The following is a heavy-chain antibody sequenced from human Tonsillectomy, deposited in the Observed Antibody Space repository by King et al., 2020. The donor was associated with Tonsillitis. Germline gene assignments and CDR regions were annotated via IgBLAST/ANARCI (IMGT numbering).Heavy chain of an antibody. V-gene: IGHV4-59*08. J-gene: IGHJ6*02. D-gene: IGHD4-17*01. Sequence: VQLQESGPGLVKPSETLSLTCTVSGGSISTYYWSWIRQPPGKGLEWIGYIYYSGSTNHNPSLKSRVNISVDTSKNQFSLKLNSMNVADTAVYYCARHGGRKDYGKAYGIDVWGQGTTVTVSS. CDR3: ARHGGRKDYGKAYGIDV. CDR1: GGSISTYY. CDR2: IYYSGST.